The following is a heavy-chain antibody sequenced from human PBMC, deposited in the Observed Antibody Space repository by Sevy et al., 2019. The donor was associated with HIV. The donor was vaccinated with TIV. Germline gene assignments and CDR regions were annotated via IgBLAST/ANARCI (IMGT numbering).Heavy chain of an antibody. J-gene: IGHJ6*02. D-gene: IGHD4-17*01. V-gene: IGHV3-30-3*01. CDR2: ISYDGGDT. Sequence: GGSLRLSCAASGFAFSNYYAMHWVRQAPGKGLEWVALISYDGGDTYYADSVKGRFTVSRDNFKNTLFLQMNSLTTEETAVYYCARPRANYVDHYFFYAMDVWGQGTTVTVSS. CDR1: GFAFSNYYA. CDR3: ARPRANYVDHYFFYAMDV.